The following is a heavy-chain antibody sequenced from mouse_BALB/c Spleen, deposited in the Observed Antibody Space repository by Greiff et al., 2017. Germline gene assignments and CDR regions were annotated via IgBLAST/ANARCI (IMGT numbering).Heavy chain of an antibody. J-gene: IGHJ2*01. D-gene: IGHD1-1*01. CDR1: GYSITSGYY. CDR3: ARVITTVVATGGYFDY. CDR2: ISYDGSN. Sequence: EVQVVESGPGLVKPSQSLSLTCSVTGYSITSGYYWNWIRQFPGNKPEWMGYISYDGSNNYNPSLKNRISITRDTSKNQFFLKLNSVTTEDTATYYCARVITTVVATGGYFDYWGQGTTLTVSS. V-gene: IGHV3-6*02.